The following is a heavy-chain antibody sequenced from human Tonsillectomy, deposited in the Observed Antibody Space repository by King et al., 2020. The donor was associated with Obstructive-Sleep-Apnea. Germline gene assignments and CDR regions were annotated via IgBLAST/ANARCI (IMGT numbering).Heavy chain of an antibody. CDR2: INLGNGNT. Sequence: QLVQSGAEVKRPGASVTVSCKPSGYTFTSYNIIHWVRQAPGQRIEWMGWINLGNGNTKFSKKFQGRVTINRDTYANTAHMELSSLRSEDTALYYCAREGRPAAGIYYFDYWGQGTLVTVSS. CDR1: GYTFTSYN. V-gene: IGHV1-3*01. D-gene: IGHD6-13*01. CDR3: AREGRPAAGIYYFDY. J-gene: IGHJ4*02.